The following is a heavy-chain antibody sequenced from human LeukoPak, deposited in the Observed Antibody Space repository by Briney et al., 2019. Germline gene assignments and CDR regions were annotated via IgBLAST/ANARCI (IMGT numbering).Heavy chain of an antibody. CDR3: ARDLGYCSSTSCYTWFDP. D-gene: IGHD2-2*02. J-gene: IGHJ5*02. V-gene: IGHV4-59*01. Sequence: SETLSLTCTVSGGSISSYYWSWIRQPPGKGLEWIGHIYYSGSTNYNPSLKSRVTISVDTSKNQFSLKLSSVTAADTAVYYCARDLGYCSSTSCYTWFDPWGQGTLVTVSS. CDR1: GGSISSYY. CDR2: IYYSGST.